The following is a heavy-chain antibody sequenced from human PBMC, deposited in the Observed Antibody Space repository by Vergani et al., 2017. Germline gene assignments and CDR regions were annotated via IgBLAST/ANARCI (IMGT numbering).Heavy chain of an antibody. V-gene: IGHV4-39*01. Sequence: QLQLQESGPGLVKPSETLSLTCTVSGGSISSSSYYWGWIRQPPGKGLEWIGSIYYSGSTYYNPSLKSRVTISVDTSKNQFSLKLSSVTAADTAVYYCARTRGGYRNYAPFRFDYWGQGTLVTVSS. CDR1: GGSISSSSYY. CDR2: IYYSGST. J-gene: IGHJ4*02. CDR3: ARTRGGYRNYAPFRFDY. D-gene: IGHD1-7*01.